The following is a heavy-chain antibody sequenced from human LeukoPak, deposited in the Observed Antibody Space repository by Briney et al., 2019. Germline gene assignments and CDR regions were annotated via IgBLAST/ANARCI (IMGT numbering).Heavy chain of an antibody. J-gene: IGHJ4*02. D-gene: IGHD5-24*01. CDR2: IYYSGST. CDR3: ASSKWIQLLSGVDY. Sequence: SETLSLTCTVSGDSISSSSYYWGWIRQPPGKGLEWIGSIYYSGSTYYNPSLKSQVTISVDTSKNQFSLNLSSVTAADTGVYYCASSKWIQLLSGVDYWGQGTLVTVSS. CDR1: GDSISSSSYY. V-gene: IGHV4-39*01.